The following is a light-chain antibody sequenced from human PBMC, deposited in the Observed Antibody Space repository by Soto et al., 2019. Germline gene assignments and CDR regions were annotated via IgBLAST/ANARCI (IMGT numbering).Light chain of an antibody. CDR3: ATWDDSLRGVV. CDR2: HIN. CDR1: SSNIGTNY. J-gene: IGLJ2*01. Sequence: QSVLTQPPSASGTPGQRISISCSGGSSNIGTNYVYWYQKLPGAAPKLLIFHINERPSGVPDRFSGSKSGTSASLAISGLRSEDEADYYCATWDDSLRGVVFGGGTKVTVL. V-gene: IGLV1-47*02.